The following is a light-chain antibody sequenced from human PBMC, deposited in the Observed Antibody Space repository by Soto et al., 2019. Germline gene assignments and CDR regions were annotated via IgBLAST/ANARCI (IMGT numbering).Light chain of an antibody. CDR2: GAS. V-gene: IGKV3-20*01. Sequence: EMVLTQSPGTLSLSPGERATLSCRASQSVSSSYLAWYQQKPGQAPRLLIYGASSRATGTPDRFSGSGSGTDFTLTISRLEPEDFAVYYCQQYGSSPRTFGQGTKVEIK. CDR3: QQYGSSPRT. J-gene: IGKJ1*01. CDR1: QSVSSSY.